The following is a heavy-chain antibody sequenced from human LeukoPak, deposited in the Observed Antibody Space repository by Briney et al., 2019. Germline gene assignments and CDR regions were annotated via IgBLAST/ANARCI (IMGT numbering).Heavy chain of an antibody. V-gene: IGHV1-24*01. J-gene: IGHJ5*02. CDR1: GYTLTELS. CDR2: FDPEDGET. D-gene: IGHD6-19*01. Sequence: ASVKVSCKVSGYTLTELSMHWVRQAPGKGLEWMGGFDPEDGETIYAQKFQGRVTMTEDTSTDTAYMELSSLRSEDTAVYYCATEIRSEQWLTPFDPWGQGTLVTVSS. CDR3: ATEIRSEQWLTPFDP.